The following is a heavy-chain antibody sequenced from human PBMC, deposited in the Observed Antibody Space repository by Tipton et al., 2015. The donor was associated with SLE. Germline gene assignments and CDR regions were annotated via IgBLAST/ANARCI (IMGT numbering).Heavy chain of an antibody. D-gene: IGHD1-1*01. J-gene: IGHJ2*01. Sequence: SLRLSCAASGFTFSSYGMHWVRQAPGKGLEWVAVISYDGSNKYYADSVKGRFTISRDNSKNTLYLQMNSLRAEDTAVYYCARAWSPHEIQLPWYFDLWGRGTLVTVSS. CDR3: ARAWSPHEIQLPWYFDL. CDR1: GFTFSSYG. V-gene: IGHV3-30*03. CDR2: ISYDGSNK.